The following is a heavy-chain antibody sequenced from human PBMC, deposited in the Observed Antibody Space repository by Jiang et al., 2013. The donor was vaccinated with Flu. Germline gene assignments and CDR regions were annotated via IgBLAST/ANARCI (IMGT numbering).Heavy chain of an antibody. CDR3: AKTIALISNWIDP. V-gene: IGHV3-23*04. CDR1: GFTFSNYA. J-gene: IGHJ5*02. D-gene: IGHD4/OR15-4a*01. CDR2: ITGSGTAT. Sequence: VQLVESGGGLVQPGGSLRLSCAASGFTFSNYAMSWVRQAPGKGLEWVSGITGSGTATYYADSVKGRFSISRDNSRNTLHLQMNSLRAEDTAVYYCAKTIALISNWIDPWGQGTLVTVSS.